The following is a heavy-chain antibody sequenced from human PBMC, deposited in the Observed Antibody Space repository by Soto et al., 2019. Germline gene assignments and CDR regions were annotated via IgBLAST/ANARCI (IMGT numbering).Heavy chain of an antibody. CDR2: IKQDETEK. CDR1: GFTVCSYW. CDR3: ARVRTENYYGMDV. V-gene: IGHV3-7*05. J-gene: IGHJ6*02. Sequence: GGSLRLSCADCGFTVCSYWMSGVRQDPGKGLEWVANIKQDETEKYYVDSVKGRFAISRDNGKKTLYLQMNSLRAEDTAVYYCARVRTENYYGMDVWGQGTTVTVSS.